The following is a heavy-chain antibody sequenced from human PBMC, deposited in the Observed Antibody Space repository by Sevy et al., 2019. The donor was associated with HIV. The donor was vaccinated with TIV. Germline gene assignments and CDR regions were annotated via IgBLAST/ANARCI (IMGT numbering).Heavy chain of an antibody. Sequence: GGSLRLSCAASGFTFSSYAMSWVRQAPGKGLEWVSAISGSGGSTYYTDSVKGRFTISRDNSKNTLYLQMNRLRTEETAVYYCAKGGAAGGSYYYFDYWGQGTLVTVSS. V-gene: IGHV3-23*01. CDR3: AKGGAAGGSYYYFDY. J-gene: IGHJ4*02. CDR1: GFTFSSYA. CDR2: ISGSGGST. D-gene: IGHD1-26*01.